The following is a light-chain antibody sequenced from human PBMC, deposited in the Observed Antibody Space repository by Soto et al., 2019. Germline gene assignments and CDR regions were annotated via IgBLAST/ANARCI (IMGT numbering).Light chain of an antibody. J-gene: IGKJ5*01. CDR3: QQRSSWPFIT. CDR1: QSVRKY. Sequence: EIVLTQSPATLSLSPGERATLSCRASQSVRKYLAWFQQKPGQAPRLLIYDISNRATGVPVRFSGSGSGTDFTLTISSLEPEDFAIYYCQQRSSWPFITFGQGTRLEIK. CDR2: DIS. V-gene: IGKV3-11*01.